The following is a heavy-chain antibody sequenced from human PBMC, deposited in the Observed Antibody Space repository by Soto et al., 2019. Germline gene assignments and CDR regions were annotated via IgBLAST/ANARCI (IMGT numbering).Heavy chain of an antibody. J-gene: IGHJ4*02. D-gene: IGHD3-22*01. Sequence: SVKVSCKASGGTFSSYAISWVRQAPGQGLEWMGGIIPIFGTANYAQKFQGRVTITADESTSTAYMELSSLRSEDTAVYYCAREGQFDSSGPLPERSFVYWGQGNLVTVSS. CDR3: AREGQFDSSGPLPERSFVY. CDR1: GGTFSSYA. V-gene: IGHV1-69*13. CDR2: IIPIFGTA.